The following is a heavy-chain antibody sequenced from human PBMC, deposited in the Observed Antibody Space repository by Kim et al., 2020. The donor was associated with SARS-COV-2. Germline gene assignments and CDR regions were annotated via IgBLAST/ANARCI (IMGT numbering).Heavy chain of an antibody. J-gene: IGHJ4*02. D-gene: IGHD3-9*01. CDR1: GGSISSSSYY. V-gene: IGHV4-39*01. CDR2: IYYSGST. Sequence: SATLSLTCTVSGGSISSSSYYWGWIRQPPGKGLEWIGSIYYSGSTYYNPYLKSRVTISVDTSKNQFSLKLSSVTAADTAVYYCARTYYDILTGYPNFDYWGPGTLVTVSS. CDR3: ARTYYDILTGYPNFDY.